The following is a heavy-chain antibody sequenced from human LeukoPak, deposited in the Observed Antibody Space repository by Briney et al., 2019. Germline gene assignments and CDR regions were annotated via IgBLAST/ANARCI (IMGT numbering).Heavy chain of an antibody. CDR1: GFTFSSYA. V-gene: IGHV3-30*14. CDR3: ARAIGATGRFV. Sequence: HAGGSLRLSCAASGFTFSSYAMHWVRQAPGKGLEWVAVISNDGSNKYYAGSVKGRFTISRDDSKNTLFLQMNSLRAEDTAVYYCARAIGATGRFVWGQGTLVTVSS. CDR2: ISNDGSNK. J-gene: IGHJ4*02. D-gene: IGHD6-13*01.